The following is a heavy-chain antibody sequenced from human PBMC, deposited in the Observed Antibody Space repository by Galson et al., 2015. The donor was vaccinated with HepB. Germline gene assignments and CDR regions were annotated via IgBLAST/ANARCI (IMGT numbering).Heavy chain of an antibody. D-gene: IGHD6-13*01. CDR3: ARDFSSKGSPFYGMDV. V-gene: IGHV1-46*01. J-gene: IGHJ6*02. CDR2: INPSGGST. Sequence: SVKVSCKASGYTFTSYYMHWVRQAPGQGLEWMGIINPSGGSTSYAQKFQGRVTMTRDTSTSTVYMELSSLRSEDTAVYYCARDFSSKGSPFYGMDVWGQGTTVTVSS. CDR1: GYTFTSYY.